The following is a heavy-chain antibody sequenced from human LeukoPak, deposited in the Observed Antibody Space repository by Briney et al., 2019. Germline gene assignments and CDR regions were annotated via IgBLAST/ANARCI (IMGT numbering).Heavy chain of an antibody. J-gene: IGHJ4*02. V-gene: IGHV3-30*02. CDR3: AKDSDILTGYYNPFDY. CDR1: GFTFSSYG. Sequence: GGSLRLSRAASGFTFSSYGMHWVRQAPGKGLEWVAFIRYDGSNKYYADSVKGRFTISRDNSKNTLYLQMNSLRAEDTAVYYCAKDSDILTGYYNPFDYWGQGTLVTVSS. D-gene: IGHD3-9*01. CDR2: IRYDGSNK.